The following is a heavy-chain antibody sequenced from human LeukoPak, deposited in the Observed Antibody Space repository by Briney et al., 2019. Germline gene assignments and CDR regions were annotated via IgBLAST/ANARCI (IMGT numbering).Heavy chain of an antibody. D-gene: IGHD3-22*01. Sequence: GGSLRLSSAASGFTFSSYWMHWVRQAPGKGLVWVSRTNSDGSSTSYADSVKGRFTISRDNAKNTLYLQMNSLRAEDTAVYYCARDYYDSSDLDYWGQGTLVTVSS. CDR1: GFTFSSYW. J-gene: IGHJ4*02. CDR3: ARDYYDSSDLDY. CDR2: TNSDGSST. V-gene: IGHV3-74*01.